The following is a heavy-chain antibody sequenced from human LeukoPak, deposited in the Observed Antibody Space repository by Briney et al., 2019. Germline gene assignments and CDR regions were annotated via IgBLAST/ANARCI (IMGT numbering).Heavy chain of an antibody. CDR3: AKEVAAAGLRFDP. CDR2: INSDGSST. V-gene: IGHV3-74*01. J-gene: IGHJ5*02. CDR1: GFTFSRYY. D-gene: IGHD6-13*01. Sequence: GGSLRLSCAASGFTFSRYYMHWVRQAPGKGLVWVSRINSDGSSTTYADSVKGRFTISRDNAKNTLYLQMNSLKVEDTAVYYCAKEVAAAGLRFDPWGQGTLVTVSS.